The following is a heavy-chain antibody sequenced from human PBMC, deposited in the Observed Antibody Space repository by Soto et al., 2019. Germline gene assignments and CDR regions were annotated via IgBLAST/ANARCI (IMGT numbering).Heavy chain of an antibody. J-gene: IGHJ5*02. Sequence: QVQLQESGPGLVKPSQTLSLTCTVSGGSISSGDYYWSWIRQPPGKGLEWIGYIYYSGSTYYNPSLKSRVTISVDTSKNQFSLKLSSVTAADTAVYYCAIGRFLEWLLSGWFDPWGQGTLVTVSS. CDR2: IYYSGST. CDR1: GGSISSGDYY. V-gene: IGHV4-30-4*01. D-gene: IGHD3-3*01. CDR3: AIGRFLEWLLSGWFDP.